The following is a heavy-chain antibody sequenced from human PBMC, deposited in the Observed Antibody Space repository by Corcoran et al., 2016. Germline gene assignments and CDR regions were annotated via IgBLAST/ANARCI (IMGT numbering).Heavy chain of an antibody. CDR2: ISGNNGNT. CDR3: ARGDPAGMNWFDP. J-gene: IGHJ5*02. Sequence: QIQLVQSGAEVKTPGASVKVSCKASGYTFTNYGIYWVRRAPGQGLEWMGWISGNNGNTKYAQKIQGRVTMTTDTSTTTAYMELRSLRSDDTAVYYCARGDPAGMNWFDPWGQGTLVTVSS. D-gene: IGHD3-10*01. CDR1: GYTFTNYG. V-gene: IGHV1-18*01.